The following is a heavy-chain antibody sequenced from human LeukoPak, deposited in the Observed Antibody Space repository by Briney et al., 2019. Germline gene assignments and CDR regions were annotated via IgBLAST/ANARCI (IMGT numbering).Heavy chain of an antibody. Sequence: SETLSLTCTVSGGSISSSSYYWGWIRQPPGKGLEWMGSIYYSGSTYYNPSLKSRVTISVDTSKNQFSLKLSSVTAADTAVYYCARAMRYFDWFPLTDYWGQATLVTVSS. CDR3: ARAMRYFDWFPLTDY. V-gene: IGHV4-39*07. CDR1: GGSISSSSYY. CDR2: IYYSGST. J-gene: IGHJ4*02. D-gene: IGHD3-9*01.